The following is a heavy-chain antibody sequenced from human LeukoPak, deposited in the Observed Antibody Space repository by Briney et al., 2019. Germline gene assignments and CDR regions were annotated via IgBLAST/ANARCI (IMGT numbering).Heavy chain of an antibody. D-gene: IGHD1-26*01. CDR2: IYYSGST. V-gene: IGHV4-59*12. J-gene: IGHJ4*02. CDR1: GGSISSYY. Sequence: SETLSLTCTVSGGSISSYYWSWIRQPPGKGLEWIGYIYYSGSTNYNPSLKSRVTISSDTSKNQFSLKLSSVTAADTAVYFCARDRGWEVLDFWGQGTLVTVSS. CDR3: ARDRGWEVLDF.